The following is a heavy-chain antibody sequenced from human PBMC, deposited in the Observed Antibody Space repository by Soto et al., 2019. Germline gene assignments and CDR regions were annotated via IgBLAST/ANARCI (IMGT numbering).Heavy chain of an antibody. Sequence: SETLSLTCTVSGGSIASSSYYWGWIRQPPGKGLEWIGSIYYSGSTYYNPSLKSRVTISVDTSKNQFSLKLSSVTAADTAVYYCASSITRGYCSSSSCYPSDYWGQGPLVTVS. CDR3: ASSITRGYCSSSSCYPSDY. J-gene: IGHJ4*02. CDR2: IYYSGST. D-gene: IGHD2-15*01. CDR1: GGSIASSSYY. V-gene: IGHV4-39*01.